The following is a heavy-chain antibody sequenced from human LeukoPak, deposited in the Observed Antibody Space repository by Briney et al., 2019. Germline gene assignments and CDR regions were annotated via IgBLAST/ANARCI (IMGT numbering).Heavy chain of an antibody. Sequence: ASVKVSCKASGYTFTGYYMHWVRQAPGQGLEWMGWINPNSGGTNYAQKFQGRVTMTRDTSISTAYMELSRLRSDDTAVYYCARGVSRYYYDSSGQVDYWGQGTLVTVSS. CDR3: ARGVSRYYYDSSGQVDY. CDR1: GYTFTGYY. CDR2: INPNSGGT. J-gene: IGHJ4*02. D-gene: IGHD3-22*01. V-gene: IGHV1-2*02.